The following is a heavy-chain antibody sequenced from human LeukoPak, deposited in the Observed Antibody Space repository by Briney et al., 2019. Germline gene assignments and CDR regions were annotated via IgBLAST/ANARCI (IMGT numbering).Heavy chain of an antibody. J-gene: IGHJ4*02. Sequence: ASVEVSCKASGYTFTGYYIHWVRQAPGQGLEWMGWINPNSGGTNYAQKFQGRVTMTRDTSISTAYMELTRLRSDDTAVYYCVRDEQQLEHIAYWGQGTLVTVSS. CDR2: INPNSGGT. D-gene: IGHD6-13*01. CDR3: VRDEQQLEHIAY. V-gene: IGHV1-2*02. CDR1: GYTFTGYY.